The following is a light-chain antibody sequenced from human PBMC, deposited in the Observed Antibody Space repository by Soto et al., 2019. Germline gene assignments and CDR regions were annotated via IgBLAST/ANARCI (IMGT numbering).Light chain of an antibody. J-gene: IGKJ2*01. CDR1: QGISSY. CDR3: QQYYSYPLT. CDR2: AAS. Sequence: AIRMTQSPSSFSASTGDRVTINCRASQGISSYLAWYQQKPGKAPKLLIYAASTLQSGVPSRFSSSGSGTDFTLTISCLQSEDFATYYCQQYYSYPLTFGQGTKLESK. V-gene: IGKV1-8*01.